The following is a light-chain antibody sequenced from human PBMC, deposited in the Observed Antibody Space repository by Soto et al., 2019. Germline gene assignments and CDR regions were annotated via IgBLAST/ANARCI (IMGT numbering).Light chain of an antibody. J-gene: IGKJ2*01. CDR2: KAS. V-gene: IGKV1-5*03. CDR3: HQYMRYSPYT. CDR1: QTISSS. Sequence: DIQMTQFPSTLSASIGDRVTITCRASQTISSSLAWYQQKPGKAPKLLIYKASNLETGVPSRFSGSGSGTEFALTISSLQPDDFATYYCHQYMRYSPYTFGQGTRLEIK.